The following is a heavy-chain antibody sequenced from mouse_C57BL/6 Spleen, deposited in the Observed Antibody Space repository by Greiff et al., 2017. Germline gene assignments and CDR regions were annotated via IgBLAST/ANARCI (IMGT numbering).Heavy chain of an antibody. V-gene: IGHV1-9*01. CDR3: AELGRVGFAY. Sequence: QVQLQQSGAELMKPGASVKLSCTATGYTFTGYWIAWVKQRPGHGLEWIGEILPGSGSTNYHEKFKGKATFTADTSANTAYMKLSSLTTEDSAIYYCAELGRVGFAYWGQGTLVTVSA. D-gene: IGHD4-1*01. CDR2: ILPGSGST. J-gene: IGHJ3*01. CDR1: GYTFTGYW.